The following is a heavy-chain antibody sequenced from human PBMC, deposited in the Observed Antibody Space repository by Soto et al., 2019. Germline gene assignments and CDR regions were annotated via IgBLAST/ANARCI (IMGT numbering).Heavy chain of an antibody. V-gene: IGHV1-69*13. J-gene: IGHJ4*02. Sequence: AAVKVSCKASGGTFSSYAISWVRQAPGQGLEWMGGIIPIFGTANYAQKFQGRVTITADESTSTAYMELSSLRSEDTAVYYCASDYYGSGSYYNPFDYWGQGTLVTVSS. CDR2: IIPIFGTA. CDR3: ASDYYGSGSYYNPFDY. CDR1: GGTFSSYA. D-gene: IGHD3-10*01.